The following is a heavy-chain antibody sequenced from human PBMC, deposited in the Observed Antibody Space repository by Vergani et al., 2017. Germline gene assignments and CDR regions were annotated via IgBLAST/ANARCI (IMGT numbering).Heavy chain of an antibody. Sequence: QAQLQQWGAGLLKPSETLSLTCAIYGGSFNDYWWAWIRQPPGKGLEWIGEIRHDGITHYSPSLKSRVTISIDTSTHQFSLNLRSVTAADTAVYYCAREGYCTNGVCFTLFDVWGQGALVTVSS. D-gene: IGHD2-8*01. J-gene: IGHJ4*02. V-gene: IGHV4-34*01. CDR2: IRHDGIT. CDR3: AREGYCTNGVCFTLFDV. CDR1: GGSFNDYW.